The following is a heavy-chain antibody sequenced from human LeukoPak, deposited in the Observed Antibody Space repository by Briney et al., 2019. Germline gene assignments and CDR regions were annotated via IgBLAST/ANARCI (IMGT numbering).Heavy chain of an antibody. J-gene: IGHJ6*03. CDR2: IKQDGSEK. V-gene: IGHV3-7*01. Sequence: GGSLRLSYAASGFTFSSYWMSWVRQAPGKGLEWVANIKQDGSEKYYVDSVKGRFTISRDNAKNSLYLQMNSLRAEDTAVYYCAREEIRIAVAGSVRGPYYYYMHVWGKGTTVTVSS. CDR1: GFTFSSYW. D-gene: IGHD6-19*01. CDR3: AREEIRIAVAGSVRGPYYYYMHV.